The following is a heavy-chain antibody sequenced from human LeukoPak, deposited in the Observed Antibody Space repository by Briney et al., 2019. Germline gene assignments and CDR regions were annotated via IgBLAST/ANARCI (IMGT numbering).Heavy chain of an antibody. CDR1: GGSFSGYC. D-gene: IGHD6-19*01. Sequence: PSETLSLTCAVYGGSFSGYCWSWIRQPPGKGLEWIGEINHSGSTNYNPSLKSRVTISVDTSKNQFSLKLSSVTAADTAVYYCARGGVAGTFYAFDIWGQGTMVTVSS. CDR2: INHSGST. CDR3: ARGGVAGTFYAFDI. J-gene: IGHJ3*02. V-gene: IGHV4-34*01.